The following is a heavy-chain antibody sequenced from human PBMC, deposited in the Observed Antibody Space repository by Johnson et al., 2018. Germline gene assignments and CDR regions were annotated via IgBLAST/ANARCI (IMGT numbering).Heavy chain of an antibody. CDR3: AREWSAFDI. J-gene: IGHJ3*02. D-gene: IGHD1-26*01. CDR2: IHYTGST. Sequence: QVQLVQSGPGLVKPSETLSLTCTVSGGSISTYYWSWIRQPPGKGLEWVAYIHYTGSTNYNPSLKSRVTISVDTSENQFSLKLTSVTAADTAVYYCAREWSAFDIWGQGTMVTVSS. CDR1: GGSISTYY. V-gene: IGHV4-59*01.